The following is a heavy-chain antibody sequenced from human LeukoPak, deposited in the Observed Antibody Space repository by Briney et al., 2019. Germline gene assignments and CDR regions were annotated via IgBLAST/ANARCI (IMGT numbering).Heavy chain of an antibody. Sequence: GGSLRLSCAASGFTFSSYGMHWVRQAPGKGLEWVAFIRYDGSNKYYADSVKGRFTISRDNSKNTLYLQMNSLRAEDTAVYYCAKDLHLVTPSGCDYWGQGTLVTVSS. D-gene: IGHD2-21*02. V-gene: IGHV3-30*02. CDR1: GFTFSSYG. CDR3: AKDLHLVTPSGCDY. J-gene: IGHJ4*02. CDR2: IRYDGSNK.